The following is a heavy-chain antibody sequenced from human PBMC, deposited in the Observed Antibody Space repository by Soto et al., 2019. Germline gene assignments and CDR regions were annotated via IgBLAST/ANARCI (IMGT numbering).Heavy chain of an antibody. Sequence: GALKLSCAISGFSVSSNYLSWFRQAPGKGLEWVSVHYSGGSTYYADSVQGRFTISRDNSNNTLYLQMRRVRAEVTAVYFCARHDYPRVRVEAAAPIQHSGQGTEVTVS. CDR2: HYSGGST. CDR3: ARHDYPRVRVEAAAPIQH. V-gene: IGHV3-53*01. D-gene: IGHD5-12*01. CDR1: GFSVSSNY. J-gene: IGHJ1*01.